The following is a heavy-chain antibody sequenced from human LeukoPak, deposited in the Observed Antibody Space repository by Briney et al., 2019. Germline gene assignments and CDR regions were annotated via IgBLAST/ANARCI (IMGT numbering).Heavy chain of an antibody. CDR1: GYTFTGYY. Sequence: ASVKVSCKASGYTFTGYYLHWVRQAPGQGLEWMGWINPNSGGTNCAQKFQGRVTMTRDTSISTAYMEMSRLTSDDTAVYYCARDLIVVVPAAMGYWGQGTLVTVSS. J-gene: IGHJ4*02. CDR3: ARDLIVVVPAAMGY. CDR2: INPNSGGT. D-gene: IGHD2-2*01. V-gene: IGHV1-2*02.